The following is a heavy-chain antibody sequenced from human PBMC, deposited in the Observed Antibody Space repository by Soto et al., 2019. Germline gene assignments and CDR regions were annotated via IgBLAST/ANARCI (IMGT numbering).Heavy chain of an antibody. D-gene: IGHD3-10*01. CDR3: ARSLWFGENLGEADI. V-gene: IGHV4-39*01. Sequence: SETLSLTCTVSGGSITSSSYYWGWIRQPPGKGLEWIGSIYYSGSTYYNPSLKSRVTISLDTSKNQFSLKLSSVTAADTAVYYCARSLWFGENLGEADIWGQGTMVTVSS. CDR1: GGSITSSSYY. CDR2: IYYSGST. J-gene: IGHJ3*02.